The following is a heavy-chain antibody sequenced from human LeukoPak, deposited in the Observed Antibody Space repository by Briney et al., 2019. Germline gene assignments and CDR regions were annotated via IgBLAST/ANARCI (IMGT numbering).Heavy chain of an antibody. CDR1: GGSISSYY. CDR3: ASQFPYYYDSSGYQGWFDP. CDR2: IYYSGST. Sequence: PSETLSLTCTVSGGSISSYYWSWIRQPPGKGLEWIGYIYYSGSTNYNPSLKSRVTISVDTSKNQFSLKLSSVTAADTAVYYCASQFPYYYDSSGYQGWFDPWGQGTLVTVSS. V-gene: IGHV4-59*08. D-gene: IGHD3-22*01. J-gene: IGHJ5*02.